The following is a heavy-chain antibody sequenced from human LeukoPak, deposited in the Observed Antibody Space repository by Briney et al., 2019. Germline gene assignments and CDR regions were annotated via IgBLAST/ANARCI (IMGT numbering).Heavy chain of an antibody. D-gene: IGHD2-15*01. Sequence: GGSLRLSCVASGITFSSYSMNWVRQAPGKGLEWVSAISDSGGSAYYADSVKGRFTISRDNSKNTLYLQMNSLRAEDTAVYYCAKGVGDYYYNYMDVWGKGTTVTISS. J-gene: IGHJ6*03. CDR2: ISDSGGSA. CDR1: GITFSSYS. CDR3: AKGVGDYYYNYMDV. V-gene: IGHV3-23*01.